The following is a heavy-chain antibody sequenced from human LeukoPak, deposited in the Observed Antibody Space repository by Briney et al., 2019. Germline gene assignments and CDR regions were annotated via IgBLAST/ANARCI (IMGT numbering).Heavy chain of an antibody. Sequence: GESLKISCKASGYSFTDYWIVWVRQMPGKGLEWMGAIYPGDSDTRYSPSLDGQVTISADKSVSTTYLQWSSLQASDTAMYYCARPSSLYGGTSEDYWGQGALVTVSS. CDR3: ARPSSLYGGTSEDY. D-gene: IGHD4-23*01. J-gene: IGHJ4*02. CDR2: IYPGDSDT. V-gene: IGHV5-51*01. CDR1: GYSFTDYW.